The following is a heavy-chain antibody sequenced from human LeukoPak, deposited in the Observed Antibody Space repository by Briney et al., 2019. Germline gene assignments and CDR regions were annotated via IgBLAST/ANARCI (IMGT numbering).Heavy chain of an antibody. CDR1: GGTFATYA. J-gene: IGHJ4*02. CDR2: IIPIFVTP. CDR3: ARGGISSGYHHMFDS. V-gene: IGHV1-69*05. D-gene: IGHD3-3*01. Sequence: SVKVSCKAPGGTFATYAINWVRQAPGQGLEWMGGIIPIFVTPNYAQQFHGRVTITTDESSSASYLEVTSLRPDDTAVYYCARGGISSGYHHMFDSWGQGILVTVSS.